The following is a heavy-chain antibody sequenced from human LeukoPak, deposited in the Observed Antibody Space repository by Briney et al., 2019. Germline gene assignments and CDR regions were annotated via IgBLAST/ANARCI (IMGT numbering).Heavy chain of an antibody. Sequence: ASVKVSCKASGYTFAAYYIHWVRQAPGQGLEWMGWINPNSGGTNSAQKFQGRVTMTRDTSTTTAYMELSRLKSDDTAVYYCARRYCSSTSCYYFDYWGQGTLVTVSS. D-gene: IGHD2-2*01. CDR1: GYTFAAYY. CDR2: INPNSGGT. J-gene: IGHJ4*02. V-gene: IGHV1-2*02. CDR3: ARRYCSSTSCYYFDY.